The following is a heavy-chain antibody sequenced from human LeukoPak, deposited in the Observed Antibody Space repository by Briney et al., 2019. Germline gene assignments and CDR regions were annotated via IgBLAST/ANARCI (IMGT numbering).Heavy chain of an antibody. J-gene: IGHJ4*02. CDR1: GYTFTCYG. D-gene: IGHD1-26*01. V-gene: IGHV1-18*01. CDR3: ARDSSASTSGSYPDY. Sequence: ASVKVSCKASGYTFTCYGISWVRQAPGQGLEWMGWISAYNGNTNYAQKLQGRVTMTTDTSTSTAYMELRSLRSDDTAVYYCARDSSASTSGSYPDYWGQGTLVTVSS. CDR2: ISAYNGNT.